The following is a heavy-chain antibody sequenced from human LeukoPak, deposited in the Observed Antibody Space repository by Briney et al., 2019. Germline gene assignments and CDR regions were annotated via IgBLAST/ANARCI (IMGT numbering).Heavy chain of an antibody. CDR2: IYHSGST. Sequence: SETLSLTCTVSGYSISSGYYWGWIRQPPGKGLEWIGSIYHSGSTYYNPSLKSRVTISVDTSKNQFSLKLSSVTAADTAVYYCARVDCSGGSCYPNDAFDIWGQGTMVTVSS. CDR3: ARVDCSGGSCYPNDAFDI. D-gene: IGHD2-15*01. J-gene: IGHJ3*02. CDR1: GYSISSGYY. V-gene: IGHV4-38-2*02.